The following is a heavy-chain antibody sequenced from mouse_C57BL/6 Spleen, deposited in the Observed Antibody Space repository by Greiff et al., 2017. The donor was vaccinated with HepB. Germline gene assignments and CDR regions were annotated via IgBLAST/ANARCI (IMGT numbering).Heavy chain of an antibody. J-gene: IGHJ1*03. Sequence: EVQGVESGGGLVQPQGSLKLSCAASGFNLNTYAMHRVRPAPGKGLEWVARIISKSSKYAKYYAASVKDRFTISRDDSQSMLYLQMNNLKTEDTAMYYCVRDATVVATRGYFDVWGTGTTVTVSS. CDR2: IISKSSKYAK. D-gene: IGHD1-1*01. V-gene: IGHV10-3*01. CDR3: VRDATVVATRGYFDV. CDR1: GFNLNTYA.